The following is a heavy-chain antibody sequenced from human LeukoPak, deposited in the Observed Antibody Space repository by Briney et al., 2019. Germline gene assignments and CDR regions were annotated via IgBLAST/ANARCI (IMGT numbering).Heavy chain of an antibody. J-gene: IGHJ4*02. D-gene: IGHD2-21*01. CDR1: GYSFTSYW. CDR2: IYPGDSDT. Sequence: GESLKISCKGSGYSFTSYWIGWVRPMPGKGLEWMGIIYPGDSDTRYSPSSQGQVTISADKSISTAYLQWSSLKASDTAMYYCARASIPAYFDYWGQGTLVTVTS. CDR3: ARASIPAYFDY. V-gene: IGHV5-51*01.